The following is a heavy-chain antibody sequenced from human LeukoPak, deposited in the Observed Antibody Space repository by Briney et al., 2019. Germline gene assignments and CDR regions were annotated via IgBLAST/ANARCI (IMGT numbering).Heavy chain of an antibody. V-gene: IGHV3-74*01. CDR3: AREAYEAGRYYIDY. CDR1: GFTFSSYC. CDR2: IYPDGITT. J-gene: IGHJ4*02. Sequence: GGSLRLSCAASGFTFSSYCIQWVRQVPGKGLVWVSRIYPDGITTNYADSVKGRFTISRDNAKNTLFLQMDSLRAEDTAVYYCAREAYEAGRYYIDYWGQGALVIVSP. D-gene: IGHD3-10*01.